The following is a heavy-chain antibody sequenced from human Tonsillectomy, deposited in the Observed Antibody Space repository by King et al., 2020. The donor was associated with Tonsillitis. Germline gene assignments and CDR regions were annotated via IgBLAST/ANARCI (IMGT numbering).Heavy chain of an antibody. J-gene: IGHJ4*02. Sequence: VQLVESGGGVVQPGRSLRLSCAASGFTFSNSGMQWVRQAPGKGLEWVAVISYDGRNKYHADSVKGRFSISRDNSKNTLYLQMNSLRAEDTAVYYCAKEADKEYCRSNTCLVDFWGQGTLVTVSS. CDR2: ISYDGRNK. CDR3: AKEADKEYCRSNTCLVDF. D-gene: IGHD2-2*01. V-gene: IGHV3-30*18. CDR1: GFTFSNSG.